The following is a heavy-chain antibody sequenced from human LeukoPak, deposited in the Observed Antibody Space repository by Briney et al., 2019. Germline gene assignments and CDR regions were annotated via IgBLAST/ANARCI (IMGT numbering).Heavy chain of an antibody. D-gene: IGHD2-2*02. J-gene: IGHJ1*01. CDR2: IYYSGST. Sequence: SQTLSLTFTVSGGSISSGDYYWSWIRQPPGKGLEWIGYIYYSGSTYYNPYLKSRVTISVDTSKNQFSLKLSSVPAADTAVYYCARGDYCSSTSCYNGYFQHWGQGTLVTVSS. CDR1: GGSISSGDYY. CDR3: ARGDYCSSTSCYNGYFQH. V-gene: IGHV4-30-4*08.